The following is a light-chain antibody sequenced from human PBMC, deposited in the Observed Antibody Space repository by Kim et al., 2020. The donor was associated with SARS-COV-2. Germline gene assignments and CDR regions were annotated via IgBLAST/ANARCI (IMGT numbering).Light chain of an antibody. Sequence: VTTSCTGGSYNFGEGYDVHWYQQLPGTAPKLLIYGNSNRPSGVPDRFSGSKSDTSASLAITGLQAEDEADYYCQSYDTSLSGWVFGGGTQLTVL. V-gene: IGLV1-40*01. CDR3: QSYDTSLSGWV. CDR2: GNS. J-gene: IGLJ3*02. CDR1: SYNFGEGYD.